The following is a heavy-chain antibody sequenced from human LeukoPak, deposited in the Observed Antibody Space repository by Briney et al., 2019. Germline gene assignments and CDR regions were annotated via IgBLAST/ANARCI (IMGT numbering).Heavy chain of an antibody. J-gene: IGHJ4*02. CDR3: AKLAGISGWYVYYFDY. V-gene: IGHV3-23*01. D-gene: IGHD6-19*01. CDR2: MSGSGDTT. CDR1: GFTFGTHA. Sequence: GGSLRLSCAASGFTFGTHAMTWVRQAPGKGLEWVSGMSGSGDTTYYADSVKGRFTISRDNAKNTLFLQMNSLRAEDTAVYYCAKLAGISGWYVYYFDYWGQGTLVTVS.